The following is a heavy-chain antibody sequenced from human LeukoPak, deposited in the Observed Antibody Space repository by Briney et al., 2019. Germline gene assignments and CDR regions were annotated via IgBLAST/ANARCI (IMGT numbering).Heavy chain of an antibody. J-gene: IGHJ4*02. CDR1: GFTFSSYG. CDR3: AKDLEGTPFDY. V-gene: IGHV3-30*18. D-gene: IGHD3-3*01. Sequence: GRSLRLSCAASGFTFSSYGMHWVRQAPGKGLEWVAVISYDGSNKYYADSVKGRFTISRDNPKNTLYLQMNSLRAEDTAVYYCAKDLEGTPFDYWGQGTLVTVSS. CDR2: ISYDGSNK.